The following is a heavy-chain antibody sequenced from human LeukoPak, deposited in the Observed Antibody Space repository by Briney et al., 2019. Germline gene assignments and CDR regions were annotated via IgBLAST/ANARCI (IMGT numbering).Heavy chain of an antibody. CDR1: GYTFTSYY. CDR2: IDPSGGST. D-gene: IGHD3-22*01. V-gene: IGHV1-46*01. J-gene: IGHJ4*02. CDR3: ARGNPYDSSGYYGY. Sequence: ASVKVSCKTSGYTFTSYYIHWVRQAPGQGLEWMGLIDPSGGSTSYAQNFQGRVTMTTDTSTSTAYMELRSLRSDDTAVYYCARGNPYDSSGYYGYWGQGTLVTVSS.